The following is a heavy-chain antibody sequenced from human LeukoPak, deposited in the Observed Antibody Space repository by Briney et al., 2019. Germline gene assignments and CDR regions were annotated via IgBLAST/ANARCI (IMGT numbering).Heavy chain of an antibody. V-gene: IGHV4-39*01. CDR2: IYYSGST. CDR1: GGSISSSSYC. J-gene: IGHJ4*02. D-gene: IGHD4-23*01. Sequence: SETLSLTCTVSGGSISSSSYCWGWIRQPPGKGLEWIGSIYYSGSTYYNPSLKSRVTISVDTSKNQFSLKLSSVTAADTAVYYCARLVSTVVTRWGQGTLVTVSS. CDR3: ARLVSTVVTR.